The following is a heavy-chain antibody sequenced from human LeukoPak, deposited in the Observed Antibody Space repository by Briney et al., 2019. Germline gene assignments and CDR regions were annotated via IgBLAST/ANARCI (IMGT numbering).Heavy chain of an antibody. V-gene: IGHV4-59*01. D-gene: IGHD6-13*01. Sequence: PPETLSLTCTVSGGSISSYYWSWIRQPPGKGLEWIGYIYYTGSTNYNPSLKSRVSISVDTSKNQFSLKLRSVTAADTAVYYRARTAGSSSWTTWGQGTLVTVSS. J-gene: IGHJ5*02. CDR3: ARTAGSSSWTT. CDR2: IYYTGST. CDR1: GGSISSYY.